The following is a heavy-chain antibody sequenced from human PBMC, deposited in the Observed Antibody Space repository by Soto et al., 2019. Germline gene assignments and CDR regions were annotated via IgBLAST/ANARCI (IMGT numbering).Heavy chain of an antibody. CDR1: GFTVSSNY. CDR2: IYSGGST. V-gene: IGHV3-66*01. Sequence: GGSLRLSCAASGFTVSSNYMSWVRQAPGKGLEWVSVIYSGGSTYYADSVKGRFTISRDNSKNTLYLQMNSLRAEDTAVYYCARDSSTSGYYYYYGMDVWGQGTTVTVSS. J-gene: IGHJ6*02. D-gene: IGHD2-2*01. CDR3: ARDSSTSGYYYYYGMDV.